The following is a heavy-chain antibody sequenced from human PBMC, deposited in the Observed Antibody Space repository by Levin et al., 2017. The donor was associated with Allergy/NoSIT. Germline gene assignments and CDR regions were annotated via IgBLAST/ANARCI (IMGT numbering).Heavy chain of an antibody. D-gene: IGHD4-17*01. J-gene: IGHJ3*02. Sequence: SQTLSLTCAVSGGSFGGYFWSWLRQPPGKGPEWIGEVSHGGFTTYNPSLKSRVAISVDASRNEFSLKLDHVTVADTAVYYCAVFSLRYGTFEMWGQGTMVTVSS. CDR3: AVFSLRYGTFEM. CDR2: VSHGGFT. CDR1: GGSFGGYF. V-gene: IGHV4-34*01.